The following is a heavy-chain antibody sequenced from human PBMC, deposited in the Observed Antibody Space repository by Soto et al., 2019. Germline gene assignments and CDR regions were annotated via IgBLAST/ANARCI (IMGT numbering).Heavy chain of an antibody. CDR1: GFTFSSYG. CDR2: IWYDGSNK. J-gene: IGHJ4*02. V-gene: IGHV3-33*01. CDR3: ARDGGLGDWVYYFDY. Sequence: SGGSLRLSCAASGFTFSSYGMHWVRQAPGKGLEWVAVIWYDGSNKYYADSVKGRFTISRDNSKNTLYLQMNSLRAEDTAVYYCARDGGLGDWVYYFDYWGQGTLVTVSS. D-gene: IGHD3-16*01.